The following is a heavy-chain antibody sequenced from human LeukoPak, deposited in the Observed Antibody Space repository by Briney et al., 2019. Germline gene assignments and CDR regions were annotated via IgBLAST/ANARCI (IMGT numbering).Heavy chain of an antibody. CDR1: GFTFSSYS. Sequence: GGSLRLSCAASGFTFSSYSMNWVRQAPGKGLEWASSISSSSSYIYYADSVKGRFTISRDNAKNSLYLQMNSLRAEDTAVYYCARDRLVTATPGRGQGTLVTVSS. J-gene: IGHJ4*02. CDR3: ARDRLVTATPG. D-gene: IGHD2-21*02. CDR2: ISSSSSYI. V-gene: IGHV3-21*01.